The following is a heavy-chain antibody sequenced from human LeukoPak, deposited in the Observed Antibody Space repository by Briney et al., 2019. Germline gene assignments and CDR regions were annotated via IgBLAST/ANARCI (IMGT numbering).Heavy chain of an antibody. CDR2: IYYSGAT. CDR3: ARYDSSSAGFDF. CDR1: GGSISGSH. Sequence: PSETLSLTCTVSGGSISGSHWNWIRQPPGKGLEWIGYIYYSGATYYSPSLKSRVTISVDTSQNQFSLNLNSVTAADTAVYYCARYDSSSAGFDFWGQGTLVTVSS. J-gene: IGHJ4*02. D-gene: IGHD3-22*01. V-gene: IGHV4-59*01.